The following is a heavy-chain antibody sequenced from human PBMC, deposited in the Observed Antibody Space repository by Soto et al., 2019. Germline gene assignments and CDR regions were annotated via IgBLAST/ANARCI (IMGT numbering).Heavy chain of an antibody. CDR2: INHSGST. D-gene: IGHD6-13*01. CDR3: ARYGRQQPIRYYYYYMDV. J-gene: IGHJ6*03. V-gene: IGHV4-39*07. Sequence: SETLSLTCTVSGGSISSSSYYWSWIRQPPGKGLEWIGEINHSGSTNYNPSLKSRVTISVDTSKNQFSLKLSSVTAADTAVYYCARYGRQQPIRYYYYYMDVWGKGTTVTVS. CDR1: GGSISSSSYY.